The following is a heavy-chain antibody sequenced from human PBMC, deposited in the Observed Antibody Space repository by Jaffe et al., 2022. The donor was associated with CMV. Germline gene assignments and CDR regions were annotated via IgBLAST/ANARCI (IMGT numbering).Heavy chain of an antibody. CDR3: LSAFDM. J-gene: IGHJ3*02. CDR2: IKSKSDGETT. CDR1: GFSLTNAW. V-gene: IGHV3-15*01. Sequence: EVQLVESGGGLVMPGGSLRLSCVASGFSLTNAWMTWVRQAPGKGLEWVGRIKSKSDGETTDYAAPVKGRFTISRDDSKNTLYLQMNSLKTEDTAVYYCLSAFDMWGQGTMVTVSS.